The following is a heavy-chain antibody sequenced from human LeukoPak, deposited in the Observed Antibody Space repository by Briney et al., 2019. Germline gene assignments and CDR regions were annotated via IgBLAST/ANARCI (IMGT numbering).Heavy chain of an antibody. V-gene: IGHV3-74*01. CDR2: INSDGSST. CDR3: ARSSYDSSGYYPIFDY. Sequence: TGGSLRLSCAASGFTFSSYWMHWVRQAPGKGLVWVSRINSDGSSTSYADSVKDRFTISRDNAKNTLYLQMNSLRAEDTAVYYCARSSYDSSGYYPIFDYWGQGTLVTVSS. J-gene: IGHJ4*02. CDR1: GFTFSSYW. D-gene: IGHD3-22*01.